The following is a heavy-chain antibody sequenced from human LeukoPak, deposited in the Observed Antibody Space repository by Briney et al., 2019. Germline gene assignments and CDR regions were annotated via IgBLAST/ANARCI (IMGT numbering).Heavy chain of an antibody. Sequence: LGGSLRLSCTHSGFTVSTNYMSWVRQAPGKGLEFRSLIYNGGSTYYADSVKGRFTISTDNSKNTLYLQVNRLRAEDTAVYYCARGWYSSGWYYFDYWGQGTLVTVSS. CDR1: GFTVSTNY. D-gene: IGHD6-19*01. V-gene: IGHV3-53*01. CDR2: IYNGGST. J-gene: IGHJ4*02. CDR3: ARGWYSSGWYYFDY.